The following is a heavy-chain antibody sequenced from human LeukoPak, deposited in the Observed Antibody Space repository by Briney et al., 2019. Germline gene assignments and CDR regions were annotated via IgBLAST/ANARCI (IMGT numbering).Heavy chain of an antibody. D-gene: IGHD5-18*01. V-gene: IGHV4-59*01. J-gene: IGHJ4*02. CDR1: GGSISGYY. CDR2: IYYRGST. Sequence: SETLSLTCTVSGGSISGYYWSWIRQPPGKGLEWIGYIYYRGSTNYNPSLKSGVTISVDTSKNQFSLKLGSVTAADTAVYYCARGGGDSYGYGYYFDNWGQGTLVTVSS. CDR3: ARGGGDSYGYGYYFDN.